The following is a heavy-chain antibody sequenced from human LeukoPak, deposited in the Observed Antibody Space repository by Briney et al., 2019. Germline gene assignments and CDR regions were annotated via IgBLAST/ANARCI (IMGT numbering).Heavy chain of an antibody. J-gene: IGHJ4*02. Sequence: GGSLRLSCAASGFTVSSNYMSWVRQAPGKGLEWVSVIYSGGSTYYADSVKGRFTISRDNSKNTLYLQMNSLRAEDTAVYYYARAGDGYNYGKLSDWGQGTLVTVSS. D-gene: IGHD5-24*01. CDR1: GFTVSSNY. V-gene: IGHV3-66*02. CDR2: IYSGGST. CDR3: ARAGDGYNYGKLSD.